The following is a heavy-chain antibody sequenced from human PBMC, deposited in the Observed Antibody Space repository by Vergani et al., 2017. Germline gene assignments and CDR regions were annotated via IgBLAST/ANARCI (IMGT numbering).Heavy chain of an antibody. CDR3: AKVPNWGSYYFDY. CDR2: ISGSGGST. Sequence: EVQLLESGGGLVQPGGSLRLSCAASGFTFSSYAMSWVRQAPGKGLEWVSAISGSGGSTYYADSVKGRFTISRDNSKNTVYLQMTSLRAGDTVVYYCAKVPNWGSYYFDYWGQGTLVTVSS. D-gene: IGHD7-27*01. CDR1: GFTFSSYA. J-gene: IGHJ4*02. V-gene: IGHV3-23*01.